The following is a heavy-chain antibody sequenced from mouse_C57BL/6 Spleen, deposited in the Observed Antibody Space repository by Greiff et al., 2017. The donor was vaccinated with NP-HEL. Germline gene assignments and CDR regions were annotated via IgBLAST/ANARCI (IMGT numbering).Heavy chain of an antibody. CDR1: GYAFSSSW. Sequence: VHLVESGPELVKPGASVKISCKASGYAFSSSWMNWVKQRPGKGLEWIGRIYPGDGDTNYNGKFKGKATLTADKSSSTAYMQLSSLTSEDSAVYFCARGGVPNYFDYWGQGTTLTVSS. V-gene: IGHV1-82*01. CDR2: IYPGDGDT. J-gene: IGHJ2*01. CDR3: ARGGVPNYFDY.